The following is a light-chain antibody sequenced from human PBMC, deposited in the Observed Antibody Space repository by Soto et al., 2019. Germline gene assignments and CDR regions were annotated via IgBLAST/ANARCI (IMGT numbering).Light chain of an antibody. CDR1: QSVLYSSNNKNY. Sequence: DIVMTQSPDSLAVSLGERATINCKSSQSVLYSSNNKNYLAWYQQKSGQPPKLLIYWASTRESGVPDRFSGSGSGTDFTLTISSVQAEDVAVYYCQQYHCNPYSFGQGTNLQIK. CDR3: QQYHCNPYS. V-gene: IGKV4-1*01. CDR2: WAS. J-gene: IGKJ2*01.